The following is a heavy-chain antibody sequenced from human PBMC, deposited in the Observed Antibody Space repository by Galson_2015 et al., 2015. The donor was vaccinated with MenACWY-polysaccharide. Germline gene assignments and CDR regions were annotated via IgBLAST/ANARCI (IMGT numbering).Heavy chain of an antibody. CDR2: IKSKTDGGTT. D-gene: IGHD4-23*01. J-gene: IGHJ4*02. CDR1: GFTFGNAW. CDR3: TRGVVTLIYYFDY. Sequence: SLRLSCAASGFTFGNAWMSWVRQAPGKGLEWVGRIKSKTDGGTTDYAAPVKGRFTISRDDSKNTLYLQMNSLKTEDTAVYYCTRGVVTLIYYFDYWGQGTLVTVSS. V-gene: IGHV3-15*01.